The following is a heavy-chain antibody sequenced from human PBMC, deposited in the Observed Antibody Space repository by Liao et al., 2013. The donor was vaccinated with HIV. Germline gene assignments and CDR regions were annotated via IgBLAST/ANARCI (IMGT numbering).Heavy chain of an antibody. D-gene: IGHD1-26*01. Sequence: QVRLQESGPGLVKPSQTLSLTCTVSGDLIRRDNYYWTWIRQPAGKGLEWIGHIYTGMSTTGTTNLQPLLKSRVSISADTSSNHVSLKLTSVTAADTAVYYCARVQWXPAPNWYSDLWGRGTLVIVSS. J-gene: IGHJ2*01. V-gene: IGHV4-61*02. CDR1: GDLIRRDNYY. CDR2: IYTGMSTTGTT. CDR3: ARVQWXPAPNWYSDL.